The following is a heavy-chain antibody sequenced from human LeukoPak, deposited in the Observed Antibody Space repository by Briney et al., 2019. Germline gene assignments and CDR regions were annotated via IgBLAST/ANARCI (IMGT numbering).Heavy chain of an antibody. J-gene: IGHJ6*03. V-gene: IGHV1-69*13. CDR2: IIPIFGTA. Sequence: SVKVSCKASGYTFTSYYMHWVRQAPGQGLEWMGGIIPIFGTANYAQKFQGRVTITADESTSTAYMELSSLRSEDTAVYYCARDPLDYYYMDVWGKGTTVTVSS. CDR3: ARDPLDYYYMDV. CDR1: GYTFTSYY.